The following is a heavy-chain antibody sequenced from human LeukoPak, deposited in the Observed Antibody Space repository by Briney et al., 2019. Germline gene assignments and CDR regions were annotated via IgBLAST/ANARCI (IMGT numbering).Heavy chain of an antibody. V-gene: IGHV5-51*03. D-gene: IGHD3-16*01. CDR3: ARLGPGGSAYYYYMDV. CDR2: IYPGDSDT. Sequence: NTGESLEISCKGSGYSFTSYWIGWVRQMPGKGLEWMGIIYPGDSDTRYSPSFQGQVPISAQKSISTAYLQWSSLKASDTAMYYCARLGPGGSAYYYYMDVWGKGTTVTVSS. CDR1: GYSFTSYW. J-gene: IGHJ6*03.